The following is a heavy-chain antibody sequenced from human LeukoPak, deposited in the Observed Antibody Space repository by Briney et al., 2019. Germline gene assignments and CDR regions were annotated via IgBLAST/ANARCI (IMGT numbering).Heavy chain of an antibody. CDR3: ARDSSHYLGSSDY. CDR2: ISETGGVT. V-gene: IGHV3-23*01. J-gene: IGHJ4*02. D-gene: IGHD6-6*01. Sequence: PGGSLRLSCVVSGFTFSSYPMSWVRQAPGKGLEWVSVISETGGVTHYADSMKGRFTISRDNIKNTLNLQMNSLRAEDTAIYYCARDSSHYLGSSDYWGQGTLVTVSS. CDR1: GFTFSSYP.